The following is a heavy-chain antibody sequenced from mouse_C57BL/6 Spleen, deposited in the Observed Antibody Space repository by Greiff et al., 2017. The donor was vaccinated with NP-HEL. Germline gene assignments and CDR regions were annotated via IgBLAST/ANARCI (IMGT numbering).Heavy chain of an antibody. J-gene: IGHJ2*01. CDR1: GFTFSSYT. CDR3: ASLLLREDYFDY. V-gene: IGHV5-9*01. CDR2: ISGGGGNT. D-gene: IGHD1-1*01. Sequence: DVHLVESGGGLVKPGGSLKLSCAASGFTFSSYTMSWVRQTPEKRLEWVATISGGGGNTYYPDSVKGRFTISRDNAKNTLYLQMSSLRSEDTALYYWASLLLREDYFDYWGQGTTLTVSS.